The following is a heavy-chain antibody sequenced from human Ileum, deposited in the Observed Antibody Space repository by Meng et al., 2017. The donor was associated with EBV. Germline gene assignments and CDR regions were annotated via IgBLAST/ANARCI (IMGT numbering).Heavy chain of an antibody. CDR1: GFTFSDYY. CDR2: ISYSHDTI. J-gene: IGHJ4*02. D-gene: IGHD3-3*01. Sequence: QVQLVESGGGVVKRGGSLRLSCAAFGFTFSDYYMSWIRQAPGRGLEWISYISYSHDTIYYADSVKGRFTISRDNAKNLLYLQMNNLRAEDTAVYYCARSLEWLYFDDWDQGNLVTVDS. CDR3: ARSLEWLYFDD. V-gene: IGHV3-11*01.